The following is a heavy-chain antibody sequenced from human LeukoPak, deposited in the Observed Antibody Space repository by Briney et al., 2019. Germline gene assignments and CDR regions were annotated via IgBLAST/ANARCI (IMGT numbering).Heavy chain of an antibody. D-gene: IGHD2-2*01. CDR1: GYTFTVYY. J-gene: IGHJ4*02. V-gene: IGHV1-2*02. CDR3: ARESDDCSSTSCYDIFDY. CDR2: INPNSGGT. Sequence: ASVKVSCKASGYTFTVYYLHWVRPAPGQGLEWMGWINPNSGGTNYAQKFQGRVTMTRDTSISTAYMELSRLRSDDTAVYYCARESDDCSSTSCYDIFDYWGQGTLVTVSS.